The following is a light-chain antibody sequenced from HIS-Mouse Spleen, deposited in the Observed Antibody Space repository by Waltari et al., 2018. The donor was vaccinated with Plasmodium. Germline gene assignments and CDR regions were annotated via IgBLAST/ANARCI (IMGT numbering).Light chain of an antibody. CDR2: QDS. V-gene: IGLV3-1*01. CDR1: NLGDYY. J-gene: IGLJ2*01. CDR3: QAWDSSTVV. Sequence: SYELTQPPSVSVSPGQPANITCSGDNLGDYYACCYQQKPGQSPVLVIYQDSKRPSGIPERFSGSNSGNTATLTISGTQAMDEADYYCQAWDSSTVVFGGGTKLTVL.